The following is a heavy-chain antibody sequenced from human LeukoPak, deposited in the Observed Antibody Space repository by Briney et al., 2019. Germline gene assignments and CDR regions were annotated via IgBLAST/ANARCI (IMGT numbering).Heavy chain of an antibody. Sequence: GGSLRLSCAASGITFIKYSMTWVRQAPGKGLEWVSAITGSGKFTDYADSVKGRFTISRDNSKNTLYLQMNSLRAEDTAVYYCAKLGSGYDWRYFDYWGQGTLVTVSS. CDR1: GITFIKYS. J-gene: IGHJ4*02. D-gene: IGHD5-12*01. CDR3: AKLGSGYDWRYFDY. CDR2: ITGSGKFT. V-gene: IGHV3-23*01.